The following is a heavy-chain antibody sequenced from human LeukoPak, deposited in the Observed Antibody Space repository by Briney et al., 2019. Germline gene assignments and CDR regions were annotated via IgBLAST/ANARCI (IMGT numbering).Heavy chain of an antibody. CDR1: GLYISSYY. D-gene: IGHD3-16*01. V-gene: IGHV4-59*08. CDR3: GRSHLYIEYVHFDF. CDR2: IYYNGDN. J-gene: IGHJ4*02. Sequence: SETLSLIRTVCGLYISSYYWSWIRQPPGKGLEWIGYIYYNGDNHYSPSLRSPITKSIETFKKLFSLKACSVTPGNPAVFYCGRSHLYIEYVHFDFWGQGTLVTVSS.